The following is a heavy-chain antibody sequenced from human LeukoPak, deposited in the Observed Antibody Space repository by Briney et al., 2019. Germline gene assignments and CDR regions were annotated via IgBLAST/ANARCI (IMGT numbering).Heavy chain of an antibody. CDR3: ARVIGGDSSGYPTFDY. V-gene: IGHV1-2*06. Sequence: GASVKVSCKASGYDFTNYYINWVRQAPGQGLEWMGRINPNSGVTSYAQKFRGRVTLARDTSINTAYMQLSSLRSDDTAVYFCARVIGGDSSGYPTFDYWGQGTLVTVS. CDR2: INPNSGVT. D-gene: IGHD3-22*01. CDR1: GYDFTNYY. J-gene: IGHJ4*02.